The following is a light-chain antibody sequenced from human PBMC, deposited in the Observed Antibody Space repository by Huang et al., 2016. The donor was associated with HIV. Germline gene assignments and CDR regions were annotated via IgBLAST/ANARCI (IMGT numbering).Light chain of an antibody. V-gene: IGKV1-NL1*01. CDR3: QQYYSTPPIT. CDR1: QGIINS. J-gene: IGKJ5*01. CDR2: DAS. Sequence: DIQMTQSPSSLSASVVARVTITFRASQGIINSLAWYQQKPGKAPKLLLYDASRLKSGVPSRFSGSGSGTDYTLTISSLQPEDFATYYCQQYYSTPPITFGQGTRLEIK.